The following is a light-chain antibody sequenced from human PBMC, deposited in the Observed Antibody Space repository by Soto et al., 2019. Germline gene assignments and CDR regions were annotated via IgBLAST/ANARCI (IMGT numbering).Light chain of an antibody. Sequence: QLVLTQPSSVSGAPGQRVTISCTGSSSNIGAGYAVHWYQQLPRTAPKLLIYQNNNRPSGVPDRFSGSKSGTSASLAITGLQAEDEADYYCQSYDSSLSGVVFGGGTKLTVL. CDR3: QSYDSSLSGVV. V-gene: IGLV1-40*01. CDR2: QNN. CDR1: SSNIGAGYA. J-gene: IGLJ3*02.